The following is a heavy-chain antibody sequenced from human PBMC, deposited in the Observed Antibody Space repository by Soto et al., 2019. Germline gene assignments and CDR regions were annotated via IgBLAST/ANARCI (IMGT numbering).Heavy chain of an antibody. D-gene: IGHD3-3*01. CDR3: AKGTEYDFWSGYTSNNWFDP. CDR1: GFTFSSYA. V-gene: IGHV3-23*01. J-gene: IGHJ5*02. CDR2: ISGSGGST. Sequence: EVQLLESGGGLVQPGGSLRLSCAASGFTFSSYAMSWVRQAPGKGLEWVSAISGSGGSTYYADPVKGRFTISRDNSKNTLYLQMNSLRAEDTAVYYCAKGTEYDFWSGYTSNNWFDPWGQGTLVTVSS.